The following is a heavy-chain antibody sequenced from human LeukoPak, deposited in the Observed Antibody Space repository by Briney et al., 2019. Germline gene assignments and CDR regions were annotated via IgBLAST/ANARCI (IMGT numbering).Heavy chain of an antibody. CDR3: ATVNYDYVWGSYRPRYYFDY. V-gene: IGHV1-24*01. Sequence: GASVKVSCKVSGYTLTELSMHWVRQAPGKGLEWMGGFDPEDGETIYAQKFQGRVTMTEDTSTDTAYMELSSLRSEDTAVYYCATVNYDYVWGSYRPRYYFDYWGQGTLVTVSS. CDR2: FDPEDGET. D-gene: IGHD3-16*02. CDR1: GYTLTELS. J-gene: IGHJ4*02.